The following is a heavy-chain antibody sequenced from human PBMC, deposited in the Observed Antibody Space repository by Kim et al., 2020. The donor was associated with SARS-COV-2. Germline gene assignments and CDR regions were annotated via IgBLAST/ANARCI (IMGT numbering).Heavy chain of an antibody. CDR2: ISSSSSYT. J-gene: IGHJ4*02. CDR1: GFTFSDYY. V-gene: IGHV3-11*06. CDR3: AREGSSSWYVFDY. Sequence: GGSLRLSCAASGFTFSDYYMSWIRQAPGKGLEWVSYISSSSSYTNYADSVKGRFTISRDNAKNSLYLQMNSLRAEDTAVYYCAREGSSSWYVFDYWGQGTLVTVSS. D-gene: IGHD6-13*01.